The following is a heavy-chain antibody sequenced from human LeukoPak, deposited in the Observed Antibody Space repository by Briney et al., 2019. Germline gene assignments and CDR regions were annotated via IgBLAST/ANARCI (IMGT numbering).Heavy chain of an antibody. CDR2: IYYSGST. D-gene: IGHD6-19*01. V-gene: IGHV4-30-4*08. J-gene: IGHJ4*02. Sequence: SQTLSLTCTVSGGSISSGDYYWSWIRQPPGKGLEWIGYIYYSGSTYYNPSLKSRVTISVDTSKNQFSLKLSSVTAADTAVYYCAREMYSSGWSHFDYWGQGTLVTVSS. CDR3: AREMYSSGWSHFDY. CDR1: GGSISSGDYY.